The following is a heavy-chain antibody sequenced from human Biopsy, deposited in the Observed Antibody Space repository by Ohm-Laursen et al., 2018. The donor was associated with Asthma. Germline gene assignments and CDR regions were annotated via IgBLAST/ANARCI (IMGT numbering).Heavy chain of an antibody. J-gene: IGHJ6*02. V-gene: IGHV4-39*01. D-gene: IGHD6-19*01. CDR3: VRQSGYRSGWPKLLFVYYGMDV. CDR2: LHYSGSP. CDR1: GGSISNSNYY. Sequence: SETLSLPCTVSGGSISNSNYYWGWIPQSPGKGLEWIGSLHYSGSPYYTFSNPSLESRVTISLDASKNAFSRRLTYVTAADTAQDYCVRQSGYRSGWPKLLFVYYGMDVWGPGTTVTVSS.